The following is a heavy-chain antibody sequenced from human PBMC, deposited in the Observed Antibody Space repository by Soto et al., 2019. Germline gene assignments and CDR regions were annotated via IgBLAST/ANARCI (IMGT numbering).Heavy chain of an antibody. V-gene: IGHV5-51*01. J-gene: IGHJ4*01. CDR2: ICPGDSDT. CDR1: GYSFTSHW. CDR3: ATGIGPPAVMHPLNY. D-gene: IGHD1-26*01. Sequence: GESLKISCKASGYSFTSHWIGWVRHMSGKGLEWMGVICPGDSDTRYSPSFQGQVTISVDKSISTAYLQWSSLKASDSAMYYCATGIGPPAVMHPLNYWGQGTLVTLSS.